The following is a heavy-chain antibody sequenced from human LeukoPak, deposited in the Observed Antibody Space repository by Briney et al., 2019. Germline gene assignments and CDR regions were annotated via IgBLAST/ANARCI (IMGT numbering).Heavy chain of an antibody. CDR1: EFTFSSYE. D-gene: IGHD5/OR15-5a*01. CDR3: AREIGLRIDF. Sequence: PGRSLRLSCAASEFTFSSYEMNWVRQAPGKGLEWVSYISSSGNSIYYADSVKGRFTISRDNAKNSLYLQMNSLRAEDTAVYYCAREIGLRIDFWGQGTLVTVSS. CDR2: ISSSGNSI. V-gene: IGHV3-48*03. J-gene: IGHJ4*02.